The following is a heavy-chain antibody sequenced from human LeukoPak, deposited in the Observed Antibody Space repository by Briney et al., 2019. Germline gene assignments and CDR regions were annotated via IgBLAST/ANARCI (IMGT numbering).Heavy chain of an antibody. Sequence: SETLSLTCTVSGGSISNYYWSWIRQPPGKGLEWIGYIYYSGSTNYNPSLKSRVTISVDTSKNQFSLKLSSVTAADTAVYYCVREGVDTAMGSFDYWGQGTLVTVSS. D-gene: IGHD5-18*01. CDR1: GGSISNYY. CDR2: IYYSGST. CDR3: VREGVDTAMGSFDY. V-gene: IGHV4-59*01. J-gene: IGHJ4*02.